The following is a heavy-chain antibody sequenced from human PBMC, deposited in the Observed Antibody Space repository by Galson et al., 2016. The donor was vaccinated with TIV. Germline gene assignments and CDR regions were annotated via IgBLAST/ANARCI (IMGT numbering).Heavy chain of an antibody. Sequence: LSLTCAVYDGSLSGHYWSWIRQSPGKGLEWIGEINHRGGNSYNPSLKSRVIISVDTSKNQFSLKLMPVTAADTAVFYCARHSTSGFPGIEVAARRRPFDIWGQGTPVTVSS. J-gene: IGHJ3*02. V-gene: IGHV4-34*01. CDR2: INHRGGN. D-gene: IGHD6-19*01. CDR3: ARHSTSGFPGIEVAARRRPFDI. CDR1: DGSLSGHY.